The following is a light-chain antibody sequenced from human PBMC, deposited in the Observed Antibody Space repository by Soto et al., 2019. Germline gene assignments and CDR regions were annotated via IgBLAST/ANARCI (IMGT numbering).Light chain of an antibody. CDR2: DVS. CDR1: SNDVGGYNY. CDR3: CSYTTSNTRQIV. Sequence: LTQPASMEWTPGWSLNISYNGTSNDVGGYNYVSWYQQHPGKAPKFMIYDVSNRPSGVSNRFSGSKSGNTASLTISGLQAEDEADYYCCSYTTSNTRQIVFGTGTKVTVL. J-gene: IGLJ1*01. V-gene: IGLV2-14*01.